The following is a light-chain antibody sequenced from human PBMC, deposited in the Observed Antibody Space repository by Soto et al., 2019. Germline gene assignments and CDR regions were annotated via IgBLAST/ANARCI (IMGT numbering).Light chain of an antibody. CDR1: QSVTRYY. V-gene: IGKV3-20*01. CDR2: GAS. CDR3: QQYETSRRT. J-gene: IGKJ3*01. Sequence: EIVLTQSPGTLSLSPGERATLSCRASQSVTRYYLAWYRQRPGQAPRLLIYGASRRATGIPDRFSGSGSGTGFTLTISRLEPEDFAVYYCQQYETSRRTFGPGTKVDIK.